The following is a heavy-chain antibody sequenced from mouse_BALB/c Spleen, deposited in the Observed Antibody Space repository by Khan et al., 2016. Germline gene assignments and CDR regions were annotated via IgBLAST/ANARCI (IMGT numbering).Heavy chain of an antibody. J-gene: IGHJ1*01. D-gene: IGHD2-14*01. CDR2: ISSGGSYT. CDR3: AKGKGRRYWYFDV. V-gene: IGHV5-6*01. Sequence: EVELVESGGDLVKPGGSLKLSCAASGFTFSSYGMSWVRQTPDKRLEWVATISSGGSYTYYPDSVKGRFTISRDNAKNTPYLQLSSLKSEDTAMXYCAKGKGRRYWYFDVWGAGTTVTVSS. CDR1: GFTFSSYG.